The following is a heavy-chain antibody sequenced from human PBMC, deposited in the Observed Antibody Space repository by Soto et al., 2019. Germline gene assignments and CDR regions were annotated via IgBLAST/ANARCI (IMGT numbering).Heavy chain of an antibody. J-gene: IGHJ6*02. CDR2: IYPGDSDT. Sequence: EVQLVQSGAEVKKPGESLKISCKGSGYSFTSYWIGWVRQMPGKGLEWMGIIYPGDSDTRYIPSFQGQVTISADKPISTAYLQWSSLKASDTAMYYCARTSAVGKYYYGMDVWGQGTTVTVSS. CDR3: ARTSAVGKYYYGMDV. CDR1: GYSFTSYW. D-gene: IGHD6-13*01. V-gene: IGHV5-51*01.